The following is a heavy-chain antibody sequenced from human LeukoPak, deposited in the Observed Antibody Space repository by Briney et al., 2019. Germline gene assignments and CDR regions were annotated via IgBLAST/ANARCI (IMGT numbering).Heavy chain of an antibody. D-gene: IGHD5-18*01. CDR3: GKTTVGYSSGQKPAWPVDY. V-gene: IGHV3-23*01. J-gene: IGHJ4*02. CDR1: GFTFGSHA. Sequence: GGSLRLSCEASGFTFGSHAMYWVRPAPGKGLEWVAGIFGSGGSPHYADPVKGRFTISRDNSRNTVYLQINSLRAEDTAVYYCGKTTVGYSSGQKPAWPVDYWGQGTLVTVSS. CDR2: IFGSGGSP.